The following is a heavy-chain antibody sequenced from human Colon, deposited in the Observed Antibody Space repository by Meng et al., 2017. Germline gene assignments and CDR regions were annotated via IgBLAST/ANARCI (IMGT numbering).Heavy chain of an antibody. CDR2: IDKSGSTI. CDR1: GFTFGDYD. J-gene: IGHJ4*02. Sequence: GGSLRLSCAVSGFTFGDYDMSWIRQSPGKGLEWVAYIDKSGSTIYYADSVKGRFTISRDNAKNSLYLQMHSLRGEDTALYYCARDTDEDSDLTTFDFWGQGTLVTVSS. D-gene: IGHD3-3*01. V-gene: IGHV3-11*01. CDR3: ARDTDEDSDLTTFDF.